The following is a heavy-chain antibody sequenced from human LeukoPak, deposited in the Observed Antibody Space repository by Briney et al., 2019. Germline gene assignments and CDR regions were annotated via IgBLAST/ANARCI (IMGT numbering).Heavy chain of an antibody. D-gene: IGHD2-15*01. V-gene: IGHV3-21*01. CDR1: GFTLSTYS. Sequence: GGSLRLSCGASGFTLSTYSMNWVRQAPGKGLEWVSSISTSSSYIYYADSVRGRFTISRDNAKNSLYLQMNSLRAEDTAVYYCARDVCSGESCYSLFLWGQGTLVTVSS. CDR2: ISTSSSYI. CDR3: ARDVCSGESCYSLFL. J-gene: IGHJ4*02.